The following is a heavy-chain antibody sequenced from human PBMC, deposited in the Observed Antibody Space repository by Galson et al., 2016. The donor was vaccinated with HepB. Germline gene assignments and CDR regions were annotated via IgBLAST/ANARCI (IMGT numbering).Heavy chain of an antibody. D-gene: IGHD1-26*01. CDR3: AREGVGATFVY. Sequence: SVKVSCKASGGSFSGYVIDWVRKAPGQGLEWMGRVIPISGTTDYAQNFRGRVTITADESTSTAYMELSSLRPDDTAAYFCAREGVGATFVYWGQGTLVTVSS. CDR1: GGSFSGYV. CDR2: VIPISGTT. J-gene: IGHJ4*02. V-gene: IGHV1-69*13.